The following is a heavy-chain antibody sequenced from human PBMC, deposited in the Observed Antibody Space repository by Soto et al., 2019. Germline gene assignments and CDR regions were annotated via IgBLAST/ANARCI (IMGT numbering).Heavy chain of an antibody. CDR2: INSDGSST. D-gene: IGHD5-18*01. Sequence: GGSLRLSCEASGFTFSTYAMSWVRQAPGKGLEWVSRINSDGSSTSYADSVKGRFTISRDNAKNTLYLQMNSLRAEDTAVYYCAGRLGIRPYDAFDIWGQGTMVTVSS. CDR1: GFTFSTYA. CDR3: AGRLGIRPYDAFDI. J-gene: IGHJ3*02. V-gene: IGHV3-74*01.